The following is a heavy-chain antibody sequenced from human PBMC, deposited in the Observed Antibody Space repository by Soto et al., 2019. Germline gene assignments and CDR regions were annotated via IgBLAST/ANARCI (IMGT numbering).Heavy chain of an antibody. CDR3: ARVSATGWVVNGREYFDY. D-gene: IGHD3-9*01. J-gene: IGHJ4*02. CDR2: ISSSFVSM. V-gene: IGHV3-11*01. CDR1: GFPFSNYY. Sequence: HVELVQFGGGLVKPGGSLRLSCAVSGFPFSNYYMSWIRQAPGKGLEWLADISSSFVSMHYADSVKDRFSISRDNANNSLFLQMNSLRADDTAVYYCARVSATGWVVNGREYFDYWGQGALVTVSS.